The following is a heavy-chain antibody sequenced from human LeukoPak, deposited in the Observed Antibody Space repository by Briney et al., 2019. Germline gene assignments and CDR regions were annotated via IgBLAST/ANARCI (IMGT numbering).Heavy chain of an antibody. Sequence: GGSLRLSCAASGFTVSSNYMSWVRQAPGKGLEWVSVVYSGGSTYYADSVKGRFTISRDNSKNTLYLQVNSLRAEDTAVYYCASSRLSTLDYWGQGTLVTVSS. CDR3: ASSRLSTLDY. CDR1: GFTVSSNY. J-gene: IGHJ4*02. D-gene: IGHD3-16*01. CDR2: VYSGGST. V-gene: IGHV3-53*01.